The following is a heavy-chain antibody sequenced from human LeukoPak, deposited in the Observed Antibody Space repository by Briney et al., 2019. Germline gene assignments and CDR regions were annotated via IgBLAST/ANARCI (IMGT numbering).Heavy chain of an antibody. CDR2: IDSSSNYI. Sequence: PGGSLRLSCTASGFTFSSYSLDWVRQAPGKGLEWVSFIDSSSNYIYYADSVKGRFTISRDNAKNSLYLQMSSLRAEDTAVYYCAREVPAGGQLQEAFDIWGQGTMVTVSS. CDR3: AREVPAGGQLQEAFDI. D-gene: IGHD2-2*01. V-gene: IGHV3-21*01. J-gene: IGHJ3*02. CDR1: GFTFSSYS.